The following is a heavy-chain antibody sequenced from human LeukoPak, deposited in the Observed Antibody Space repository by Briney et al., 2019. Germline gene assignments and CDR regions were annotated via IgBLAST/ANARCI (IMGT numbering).Heavy chain of an antibody. CDR2: ISYDGADK. J-gene: IGHJ3*02. D-gene: IGHD3-22*01. Sequence: GGSLRLSCAASGFTFSTYWMHWVRQAPGKGLEWVAVISYDGADKTYAESVKGRLTISRDNSKNLLFLQMDSLRAEDTATYYCVRDRRWYDRSGYLAIWGQGTMVTVSS. CDR3: VRDRRWYDRSGYLAI. V-gene: IGHV3-30-3*01. CDR1: GFTFSTYW.